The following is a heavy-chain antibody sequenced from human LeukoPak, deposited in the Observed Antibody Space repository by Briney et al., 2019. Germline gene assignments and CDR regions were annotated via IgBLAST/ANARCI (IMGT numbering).Heavy chain of an antibody. CDR2: ISAYNGNT. J-gene: IGHJ6*02. Sequence: GASVKVSCKASRYTFTSYDINWVRQATGQGLEWMGWISAYNGNTNYAQKLQGRVTMTTDTSTSTAYMELRSLRSDDTAVYYCARDGLTSIDLGPGDYYYYGMDVWGQGTTVTVSS. V-gene: IGHV1-18*01. CDR3: ARDGLTSIDLGPGDYYYYGMDV. CDR1: RYTFTSYD. D-gene: IGHD3-10*01.